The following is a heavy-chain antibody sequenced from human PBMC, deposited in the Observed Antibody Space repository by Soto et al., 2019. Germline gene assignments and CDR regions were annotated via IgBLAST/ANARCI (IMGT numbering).Heavy chain of an antibody. D-gene: IGHD1-26*01. CDR2: IKYSGTT. Sequence: SEALSLTWTVSGGSISRVRCHGGWIRQPPGKGLERIASIKYSGTTFYNPSLKSRVTLSVDTSKNQFALKLSSVTAAETAVYYCASYRNTATTYIYFHTWRHATTITV. V-gene: IGHV4-39*01. CDR3: ASYRNTATTYIYFHT. J-gene: IGHJ3*02. CDR1: GGSISRVRCH.